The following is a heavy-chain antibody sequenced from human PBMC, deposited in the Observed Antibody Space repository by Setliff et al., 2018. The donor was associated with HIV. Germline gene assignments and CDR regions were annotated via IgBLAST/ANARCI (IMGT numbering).Heavy chain of an antibody. V-gene: IGHV3-74*01. CDR2: VNRDGSST. J-gene: IGHJ4*02. D-gene: IGHD2-15*01. CDR1: GFTFDRFW. Sequence: PGGSLRLSCAASGFTFDRFWMHWVRQAPGKGLVWVSRVNRDGSSTTYADSVKGRFTISRDNSKNTLYLQMNSLRAEDTALYYCARDGLEGDMAGRQRTYAFGYWGQGTLVTVSS. CDR3: ARDGLEGDMAGRQRTYAFGY.